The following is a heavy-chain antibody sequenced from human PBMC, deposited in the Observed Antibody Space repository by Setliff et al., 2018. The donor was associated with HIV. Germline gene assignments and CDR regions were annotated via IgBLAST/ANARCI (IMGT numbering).Heavy chain of an antibody. CDR1: GGSISSGGYY. CDR3: VRAGDYYDSTGARAGFDF. Sequence: SETLSLTCTVSGGSISSGGYYWGWVRQSPGRGLEWIGVIYYRGSAYYNLSLQSRVTLSVDTSKNSFSLHLTSVTAADTAVYYCVRAGDYYDSTGARAGFDFWGQGTRVTVSS. CDR2: IYYRGSA. J-gene: IGHJ3*01. V-gene: IGHV4-39*02. D-gene: IGHD3-22*01.